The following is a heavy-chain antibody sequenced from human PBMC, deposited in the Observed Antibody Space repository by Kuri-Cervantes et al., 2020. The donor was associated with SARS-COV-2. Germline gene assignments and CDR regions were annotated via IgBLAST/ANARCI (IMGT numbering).Heavy chain of an antibody. CDR3: ARDPDSSGWYAGDAFDI. Sequence: GGSLRLSCAASGFTFSSYAMHWVRQAPGKGLVWVSRINSDGSSTSYADSVKGRFAISRDNAKNTLYLQMNSLRAEDTAVYYCARDPDSSGWYAGDAFDIWGQGTTVTVSS. J-gene: IGHJ3*02. CDR1: GFTFSSYA. V-gene: IGHV3-74*01. D-gene: IGHD6-19*01. CDR2: INSDGSST.